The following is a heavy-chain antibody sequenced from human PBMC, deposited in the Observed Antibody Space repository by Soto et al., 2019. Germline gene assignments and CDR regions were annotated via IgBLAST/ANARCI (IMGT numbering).Heavy chain of an antibody. CDR3: ARRLRCSREGCFDF. CDR2: IIPIFGTA. J-gene: IGHJ5*01. CDR1: GGTFSSYA. V-gene: IGHV1-69*06. Sequence: SVKVSCKASGGTFSSYAISWVRQAPGQGLEWMGGIIPIFGTANYAQKFQGRVTITADKSTSTAYMELSSLRSEDTAVYYCARRLRCSREGCFDFWGKGILGTGSS. D-gene: IGHD6-13*01.